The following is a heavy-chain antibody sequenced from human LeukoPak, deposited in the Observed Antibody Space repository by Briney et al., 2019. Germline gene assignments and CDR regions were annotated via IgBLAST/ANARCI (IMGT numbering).Heavy chain of an antibody. V-gene: IGHV3-21*05. Sequence: GRSLRLSCAASGFTFDDYAMHWVRQAPGKGLEWVSYINTDSSDIHYADSVKGRFTISRDNARNTLYLQLSSLRAEDSGVYYCARDTFQPGLIDSWGQGTLVTISS. CDR1: GFTFDDYA. CDR2: INTDSSDI. CDR3: ARDTFQPGLIDS. D-gene: IGHD2-2*01. J-gene: IGHJ4*02.